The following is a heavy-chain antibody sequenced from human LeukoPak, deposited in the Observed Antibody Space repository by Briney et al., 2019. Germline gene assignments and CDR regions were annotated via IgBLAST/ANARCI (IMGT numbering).Heavy chain of an antibody. V-gene: IGHV1-24*01. Sequence: ASVKVSCKVSGYTLTELSMHWVRQAPGKGLEWMGGFDPEDGETIYAQKFQGRVTMTEDTSTDTAYMELSSLRSEDTAVYYCATLSGFSITGRAFDIWGQGTMVTVSS. CDR3: ATLSGFSITGRAFDI. CDR2: FDPEDGET. D-gene: IGHD5-12*01. J-gene: IGHJ3*02. CDR1: GYTLTELS.